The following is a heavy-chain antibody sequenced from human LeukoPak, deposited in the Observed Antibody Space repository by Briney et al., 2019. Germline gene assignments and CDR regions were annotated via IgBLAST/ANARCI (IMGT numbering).Heavy chain of an antibody. Sequence: SVKVSCKASGYTFTSYGISWVRQAPGQGLEWMGRIIPILGMANYAQKFQGRVTITADKSTSTAYMELSSLRSEDTAVYYCARGYYDSSGYYQIDYWGQGTLVTVSS. V-gene: IGHV1-69*04. CDR2: IIPILGMA. CDR1: GYTFTSYG. D-gene: IGHD3-22*01. J-gene: IGHJ4*02. CDR3: ARGYYDSSGYYQIDY.